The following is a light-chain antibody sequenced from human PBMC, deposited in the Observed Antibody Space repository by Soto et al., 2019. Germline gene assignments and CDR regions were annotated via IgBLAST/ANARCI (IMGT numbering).Light chain of an antibody. Sequence: LFTQSPGTLSLSPGERATLSCRASQTVRNNYLAWYQQKPGQAPRLLIYDASSTATGIPDRFSGSGSGTDFTLTIRRLEPEDSAVYYCQQYGSSGTFGQGTKVDIK. J-gene: IGKJ1*01. CDR2: DAS. CDR3: QQYGSSGT. CDR1: QTVRNNY. V-gene: IGKV3-20*01.